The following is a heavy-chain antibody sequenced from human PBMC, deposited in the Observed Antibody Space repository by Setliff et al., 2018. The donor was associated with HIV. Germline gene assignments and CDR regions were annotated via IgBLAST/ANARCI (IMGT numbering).Heavy chain of an antibody. J-gene: IGHJ4*02. CDR2: IYTSGST. D-gene: IGHD3-3*01. CDR3: ARHGLRFLACFDY. V-gene: IGHV4-61*02. Sequence: PSETLSLTCTVSGGSISSGSYYWSWIRQPAGKGLEWIGRIYTSGSTNYNPSLESRVTISVDTSKNQFSLKLSSATATDTAVYYCARHGLRFLACFDYWGQGALVTVSS. CDR1: GGSISSGSYY.